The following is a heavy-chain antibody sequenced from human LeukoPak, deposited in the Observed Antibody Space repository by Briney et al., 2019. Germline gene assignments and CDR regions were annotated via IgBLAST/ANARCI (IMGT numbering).Heavy chain of an antibody. V-gene: IGHV3-33*01. Sequence: PGRSLRLSCAASGFTFSNHGMHWVRQAPGEGLEWVGLIWYDGSNKEYAESVKGRFTISRDNSKNTLYLQMNSLRDEDTAVYYCARDQGTSTTAPKRKGRFDPRGQGTLVTVSS. CDR1: GFTFSNHG. CDR3: ARDQGTSTTAPKRKGRFDP. D-gene: IGHD1-1*01. CDR2: IWYDGSNK. J-gene: IGHJ5*02.